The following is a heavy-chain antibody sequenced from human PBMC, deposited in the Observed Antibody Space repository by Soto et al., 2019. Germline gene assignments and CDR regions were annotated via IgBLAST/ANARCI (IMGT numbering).Heavy chain of an antibody. D-gene: IGHD6-6*01. CDR1: GGSISSYY. CDR2: IYYSGST. J-gene: IGHJ6*03. Sequence: PSETLSLTCTVSGGSISSYYWSWIRQPPGKGLEWIGYIYYSGSTNYNPSLKSRVTISVDTSKNQFSLKLSSVTAADTAVYYCARGFYSSSYRSYYYYYYYMDVWGKGTTGTVSS. CDR3: ARGFYSSSYRSYYYYYYYMDV. V-gene: IGHV4-59*01.